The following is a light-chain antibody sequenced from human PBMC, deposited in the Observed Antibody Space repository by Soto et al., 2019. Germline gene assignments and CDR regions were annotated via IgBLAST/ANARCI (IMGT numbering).Light chain of an antibody. J-gene: IGKJ2*01. CDR3: QQYKDSFPHT. CDR2: EAS. CDR1: QSISSW. V-gene: IGKV1-5*03. Sequence: DIQMTQSPSTLSASVGDRVTITCRASQSISSWLAWYQQKPGAAPKLLIYEASTLESGVPSRFSGSRSGTEFTLTVNSLQPDDFATYFCQQYKDSFPHTFGQGNKLEI.